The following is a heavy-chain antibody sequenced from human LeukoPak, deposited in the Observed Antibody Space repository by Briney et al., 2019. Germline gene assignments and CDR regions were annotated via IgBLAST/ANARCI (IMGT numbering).Heavy chain of an antibody. CDR1: GFTFSSYA. CDR2: IYSGGST. J-gene: IGHJ3*02. V-gene: IGHV3-53*01. Sequence: GGSLRLSCAASGFTFSSYAMHWVRQAPGKGLEWVSVIYSGGSTYYADSVKGRFTISRDNSKNTLYLQMNSLRAEDTAVYYCARDSFTMVRGVGAFDIWGQGTMVTVSS. D-gene: IGHD3-10*01. CDR3: ARDSFTMVRGVGAFDI.